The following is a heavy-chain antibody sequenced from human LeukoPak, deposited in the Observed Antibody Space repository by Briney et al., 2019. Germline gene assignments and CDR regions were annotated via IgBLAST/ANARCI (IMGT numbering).Heavy chain of an antibody. Sequence: GGSLRLSCAASGFTFSSYWMSWVRQALGKGLEWVANIKQDGSEKYYVDSVKGRFTISRDNAKNSLYLQMNSLRAEDTAVYYCARRRGYDYVWGSYRFDYWGQGTLVTVSS. D-gene: IGHD3-16*02. CDR2: IKQDGSEK. CDR1: GFTFSSYW. J-gene: IGHJ4*02. CDR3: ARRRGYDYVWGSYRFDY. V-gene: IGHV3-7*01.